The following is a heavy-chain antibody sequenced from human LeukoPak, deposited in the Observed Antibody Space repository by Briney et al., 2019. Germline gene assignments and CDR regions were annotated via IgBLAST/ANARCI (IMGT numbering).Heavy chain of an antibody. CDR1: GGSFSGYY. CDR2: INHSGST. Sequence: PSETLSLTCAVYGGSFSGYYWSWIRQPPGKGLEWIGEINHSGSTNYNPSLKSRVTTSVDTSKNQFSLKLSSVTAADTAVYYCARGGYYGDYGYWGQGALVTVSS. J-gene: IGHJ4*02. V-gene: IGHV4-34*01. D-gene: IGHD4-17*01. CDR3: ARGGYYGDYGY.